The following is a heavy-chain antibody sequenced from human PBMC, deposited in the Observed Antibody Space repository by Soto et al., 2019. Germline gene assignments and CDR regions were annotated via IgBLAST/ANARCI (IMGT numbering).Heavy chain of an antibody. Sequence: GSLRLSCAASGFTFSSYGMHWVRQAPGKGLEWVAVIWYDGSNKYYADSVKGRFTISRDNSKNTLYLQMNSLRAEDTAVYYCKTNLVYFDYWGQGTLVTVSS. CDR3: KTNLVYFDY. CDR1: GFTFSSYG. D-gene: IGHD1-1*01. CDR2: IWYDGSNK. V-gene: IGHV3-33*01. J-gene: IGHJ4*02.